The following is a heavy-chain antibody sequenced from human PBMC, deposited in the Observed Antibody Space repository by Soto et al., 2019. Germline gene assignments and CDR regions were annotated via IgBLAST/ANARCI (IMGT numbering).Heavy chain of an antibody. Sequence: ASVKVSCKTSGGTFSTFGISWVRQAPGQGLEWMGGIIPFFGTAEYSQKFEDRITITADESTNTVYMDLRSLTSEDTAIYYCARTAPMDAGDKYYYDFWGQGAMVTVSS. CDR2: IIPFFGTA. J-gene: IGHJ4*02. V-gene: IGHV1-69*13. CDR3: ARTAPMDAGDKYYYDF. D-gene: IGHD3-16*01. CDR1: GGTFSTFG.